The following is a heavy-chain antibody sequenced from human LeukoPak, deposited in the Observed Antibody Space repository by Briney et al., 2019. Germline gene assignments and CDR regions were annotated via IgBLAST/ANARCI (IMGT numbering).Heavy chain of an antibody. J-gene: IGHJ4*02. V-gene: IGHV4-59*01. Sequence: SETLSLTCAVYGGSFSSYYWSWIRQPPGKGLEWIGYIYYSGSTNYNPSLKSRVTISVDTSKNQFSLKLSSVTAADTAVYYCARARYYDYVWGSYPPYFDYWGQGTLVTVSS. CDR1: GGSFSSYY. CDR2: IYYSGST. D-gene: IGHD3-16*02. CDR3: ARARYYDYVWGSYPPYFDY.